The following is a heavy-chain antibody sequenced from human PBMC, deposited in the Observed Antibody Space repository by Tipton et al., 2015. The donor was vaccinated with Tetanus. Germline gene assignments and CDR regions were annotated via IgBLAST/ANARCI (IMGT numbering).Heavy chain of an antibody. D-gene: IGHD3-10*02. V-gene: IGHV4-4*02. J-gene: IGHJ4*02. Sequence: TLSLTCSVSGGSIINNNWWAWVRQPPGKGLEWIREIYHSGRTNYNPSLETRVTISVDEPKNQFSLSLMSVTAADTAVYYCARGSTMFFWGQGTLVTVSS. CDR3: ARGSTMFF. CDR2: IYHSGRT. CDR1: GGSIINNNW.